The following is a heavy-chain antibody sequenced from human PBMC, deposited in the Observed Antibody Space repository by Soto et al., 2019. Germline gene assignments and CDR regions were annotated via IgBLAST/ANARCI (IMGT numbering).Heavy chain of an antibody. J-gene: IGHJ6*03. Sequence: SETLSLTCTVSGGSVSSYYWTWIRQPPGKGLEWIGYIYYSGSTYYNPSLKSRVTMSVDTSKNQFSLKLSSVTAADTAVYYCASVLRDYYYYTMDVWGKGTTVTVSS. CDR3: ASVLRDYYYYTMDV. CDR2: IYYSGST. D-gene: IGHD6-6*01. V-gene: IGHV4-59*02. CDR1: GGSVSSYY.